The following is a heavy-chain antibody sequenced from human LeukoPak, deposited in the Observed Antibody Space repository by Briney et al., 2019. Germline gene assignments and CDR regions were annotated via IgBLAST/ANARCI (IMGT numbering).Heavy chain of an antibody. V-gene: IGHV3-7*01. CDR2: IKQDGSEK. J-gene: IGHJ4*02. Sequence: GGSLRLSCAASGFTFSSYRMSWVRQAPGKGLEWVANIKQDGSEKYYVDSVKGRFTISRDNAKNSLYLQMNSLRAEDTAVYYCARDLGGAGGYWGQGTLVTVSS. CDR1: GFTFSSYR. CDR3: ARDLGGAGGY. D-gene: IGHD1-26*01.